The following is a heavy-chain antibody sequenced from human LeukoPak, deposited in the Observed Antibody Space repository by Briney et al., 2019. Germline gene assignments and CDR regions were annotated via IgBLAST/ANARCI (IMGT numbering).Heavy chain of an antibody. V-gene: IGHV4-59*01. CDR2: IYYSGST. CDR1: GGSISSYY. D-gene: IGHD5-24*01. J-gene: IGHJ4*02. CDR3: ARHRSGWLQSSFDY. Sequence: PSETLSLTCTVSGGSISSYYWSWIRQPPGKGLEWIGYIYYSGSTNYNPSLKSRVTISVDTSKNQSSLKLSSVTAADTAVYYCARHRSGWLQSSFDYWGQGTLVTVSS.